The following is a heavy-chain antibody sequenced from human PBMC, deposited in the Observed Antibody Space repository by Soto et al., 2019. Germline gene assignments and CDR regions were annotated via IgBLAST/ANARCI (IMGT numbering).Heavy chain of an antibody. CDR1: GGSIRSSSYH. J-gene: IGHJ1*01. CDR2: TFYSGST. CDR3: APVMGGDNGGYFPH. D-gene: IGHD4-17*01. Sequence: QLQLQESGPGLVKPSETLSLTCTVSGGSIRSSSYHWGWIRQPPGKGLECIGNTFYSGSTYYNPSRRSRATIPVDTSKTHFPLKLCSVTAANTAVYYCAPVMGGDNGGYFPHWGQGTLVPVSS. V-gene: IGHV4-39*01.